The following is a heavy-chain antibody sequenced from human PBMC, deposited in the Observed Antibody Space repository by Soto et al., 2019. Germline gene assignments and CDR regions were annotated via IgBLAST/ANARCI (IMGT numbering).Heavy chain of an antibody. V-gene: IGHV1-69*06. CDR2: IIPIFGTA. J-gene: IGHJ6*02. Sequence: QVQLVQSGAEVKKPGSSVKVSCKASGGTFSSDAISWVRQAPGQGLEWMGGIIPIFGTANYAQKFQGRDTITADKSTSTAYMELSSLRSEDTAVYYCATRPLYGGNGGMDVWGQWTTVTVSS. D-gene: IGHD4-17*01. CDR1: GGTFSSDA. CDR3: ATRPLYGGNGGMDV.